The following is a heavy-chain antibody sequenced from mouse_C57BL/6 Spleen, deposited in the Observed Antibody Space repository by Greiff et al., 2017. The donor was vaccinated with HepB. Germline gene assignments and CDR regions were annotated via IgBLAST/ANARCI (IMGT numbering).Heavy chain of an antibody. CDR3: TRDGLPSSFAY. CDR2: ISSGGDYI. D-gene: IGHD2-2*01. J-gene: IGHJ3*01. CDR1: GFTFSSYA. Sequence: EVQVVESGEGLVKPGGSLKLSCAASGFTFSSYAMSWVRQTPEKRLEWVAYISSGGDYIYYADTVKGRFTISRDNARNTLYLQMSSLKSEDTAMYYCTRDGLPSSFAYWGQGTLVTVSA. V-gene: IGHV5-9-1*02.